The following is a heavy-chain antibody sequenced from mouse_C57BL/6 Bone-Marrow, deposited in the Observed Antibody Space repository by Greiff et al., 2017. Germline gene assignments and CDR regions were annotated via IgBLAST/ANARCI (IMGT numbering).Heavy chain of an antibody. CDR1: GYAFSSYW. CDR3: ARRGSSSLAMDY. Sequence: QVQLQQSGAELVKPGASVKISCKASGYAFSSYWMNWVKQRPGKGLEWIGQIYPGDGDTNYNGKFKGKATLTADKSSSTAYMQLSSLTSEDSAVYFGARRGSSSLAMDYWGQGTSVTVSS. CDR2: IYPGDGDT. V-gene: IGHV1-80*01. D-gene: IGHD1-1*01. J-gene: IGHJ4*01.